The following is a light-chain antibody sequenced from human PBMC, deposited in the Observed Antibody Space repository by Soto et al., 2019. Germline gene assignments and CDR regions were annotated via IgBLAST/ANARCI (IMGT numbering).Light chain of an antibody. CDR2: GAS. V-gene: IGKV3-20*01. Sequence: EIVLTQSPGTLSLSPGERATLSCRASQSVSANYLAWYQQKPGQAPSLLIYGASSRATGIPDRFSGSGSGTDFTLTISRLEPEDFAVYFCQQHGSSPITFGPGTKVDV. J-gene: IGKJ3*01. CDR3: QQHGSSPIT. CDR1: QSVSANY.